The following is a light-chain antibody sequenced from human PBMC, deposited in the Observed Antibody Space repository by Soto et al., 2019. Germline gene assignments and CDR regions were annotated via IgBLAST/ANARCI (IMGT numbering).Light chain of an antibody. CDR1: SSDVGAYNH. J-gene: IGLJ3*02. CDR3: SSFTSGGTWV. V-gene: IGLV2-14*03. Sequence: QSVLTQPASVSGSPGQSITISCTGTSSDVGAYNHVSWYQQHPGKVPKVMIYEVNNGPSGVSNRFSASKSGNTASLTISGLQAEDEATYYCSSFTSGGTWVFGGGTKLTVL. CDR2: EVN.